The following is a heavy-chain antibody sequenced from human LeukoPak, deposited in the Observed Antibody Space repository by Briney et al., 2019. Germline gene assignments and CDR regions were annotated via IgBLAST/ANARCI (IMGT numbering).Heavy chain of an antibody. V-gene: IGHV1-2*02. D-gene: IGHD1-20*01. J-gene: IGHJ6*03. CDR3: ARDLGITGSQWVMDV. CDR1: GYTFTGYY. Sequence: GASVKVSCKASGYTFTGYYMHWVRQAPGQGLEWMGWINPNSGGTNYAQKFQGRVTMTRDTSISTAYMELSRLGSDDTAVYYCARDLGITGSQWVMDVWGKGTTVTVSS. CDR2: INPNSGGT.